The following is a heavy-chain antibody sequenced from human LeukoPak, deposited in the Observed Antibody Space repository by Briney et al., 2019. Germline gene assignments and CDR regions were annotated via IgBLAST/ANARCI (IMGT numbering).Heavy chain of an antibody. CDR1: GFTFSSYG. J-gene: IGHJ4*02. D-gene: IGHD3-10*01. CDR3: AKDVNYYGSGSLDY. CDR2: ISYAGSNK. V-gene: IGHV3-30*18. Sequence: GGSLRLSCAASGFTFSSYGMHWVRQAPGKGLEWVAVISYAGSNKYYADSVKGRFTISRDNSKNTLYLQMNSLRVEDTSVYNCAKDVNYYGSGSLDYWGQGTLVTLSS.